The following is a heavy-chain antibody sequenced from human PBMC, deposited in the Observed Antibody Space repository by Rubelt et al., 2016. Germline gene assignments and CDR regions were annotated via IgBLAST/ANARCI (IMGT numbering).Heavy chain of an antibody. Sequence: GGGLVQPGGSLRLSCAASGFTFSGYAMSWVRQAPGKGLEWVSAISGSGGSTYYADSVKGRFTISRDNSKNTLYLQMNSLRAEDTAVYYCAKDLGPGYSSSYYYGMDVWGQGTTVTVSS. D-gene: IGHD6-6*01. CDR1: GFTFSGYA. CDR2: ISGSGGST. CDR3: AKDLGPGYSSSYYYGMDV. J-gene: IGHJ6*02. V-gene: IGHV3-23*01.